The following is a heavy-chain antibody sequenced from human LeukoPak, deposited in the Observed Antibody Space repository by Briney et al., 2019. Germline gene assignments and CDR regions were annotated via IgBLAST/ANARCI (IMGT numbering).Heavy chain of an antibody. Sequence: SETLSLTCTVSGGSISSYYWSWIRQPPGKGLEWIGYISYSGSTNYNPPLKSRVTISVDTSKNQFSLNLSSVTAADTAVYYCARVPNYYDSSGYRRNIYFDYWGQGTLVTVSS. CDR1: GGSISSYY. CDR2: ISYSGST. D-gene: IGHD3-22*01. V-gene: IGHV4-59*01. CDR3: ARVPNYYDSSGYRRNIYFDY. J-gene: IGHJ4*02.